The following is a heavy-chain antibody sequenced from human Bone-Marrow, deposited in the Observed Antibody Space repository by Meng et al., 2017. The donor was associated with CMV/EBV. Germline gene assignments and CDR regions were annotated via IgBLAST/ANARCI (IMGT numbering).Heavy chain of an antibody. V-gene: IGHV1-69*10. CDR2: IIPILGVT. J-gene: IGHJ5*02. CDR3: AKNRGRYCRGGSCYSYGYFDP. CDR1: GGAFSIYS. Sequence: SVNVPCKASGGAFSIYSISWVRQAPGQGLEWMGGIIPILGVTNYAQKFQGRVTMTADKSTSTAYMALSSLRSQDTAVYYCAKNRGRYCRGGSCYSYGYFDPWGQGTLVTVSS. D-gene: IGHD2-15*01.